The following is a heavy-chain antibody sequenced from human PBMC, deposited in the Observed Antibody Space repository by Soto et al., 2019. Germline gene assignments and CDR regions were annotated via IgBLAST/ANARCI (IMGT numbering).Heavy chain of an antibody. CDR2: MNPYSGNT. V-gene: IGHV1-18*01. J-gene: IGHJ3*02. D-gene: IGHD1-26*01. CDR1: GYTFTSYD. CDR3: ARDQVGARNFDI. Sequence: ASVKVSCKASGYTFTSYDINWVRQATGQGLEWMGWMNPYSGNTNYAQKFQGRVTMTTDTSTSTAYMELRSLRSDDTAVYYCARDQVGARNFDIWGQGTMVTVSS.